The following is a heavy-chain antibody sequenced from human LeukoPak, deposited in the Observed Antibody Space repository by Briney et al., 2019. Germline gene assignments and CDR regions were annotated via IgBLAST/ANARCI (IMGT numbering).Heavy chain of an antibody. CDR3: ARERRVVVVPAARDYYYYGMDV. J-gene: IGHJ6*02. V-gene: IGHV3-66*01. CDR1: GFTVSTNY. Sequence: GGSLRLSCAASGFTVSTNYMSWVRQAPGKGLEWVSVIYSGGSTYYADSVKGRFTISRDNSKNTLYLQMNSLRAEDTAVYYCARERRVVVVPAARDYYYYGMDVWGQGTTVTVSS. D-gene: IGHD2-2*01. CDR2: IYSGGST.